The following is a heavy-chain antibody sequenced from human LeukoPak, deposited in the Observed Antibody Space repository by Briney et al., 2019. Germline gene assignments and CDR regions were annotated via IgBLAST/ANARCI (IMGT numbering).Heavy chain of an antibody. V-gene: IGHV5-51*01. CDR3: ARTRDGFLSGAFDI. Sequence: GESLKISCKGSGYSFTSYWIGWVRQMPGKGLEWMGIIYPGDSDTRYNPSFQGQVTISADKSISIAYLQWSSLKASDTAMYYCARTRDGFLSGAFDIWGQGTMLTVSS. CDR1: GYSFTSYW. D-gene: IGHD5-24*01. J-gene: IGHJ3*02. CDR2: IYPGDSDT.